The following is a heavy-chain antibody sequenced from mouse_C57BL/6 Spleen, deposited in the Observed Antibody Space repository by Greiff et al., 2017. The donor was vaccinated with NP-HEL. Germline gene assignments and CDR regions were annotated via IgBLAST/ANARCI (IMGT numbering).Heavy chain of an antibody. J-gene: IGHJ4*01. CDR1: GFSLSTSGMG. CDR2: IYWDDDK. V-gene: IGHV8-12*01. CDR3: ARRPPGDGNLLGAMDY. D-gene: IGHD2-1*01. Sequence: QVTLKESGPGILQSSQTLSLTCSFSGFSLSTSGMGVSWIRQPSGKGLEWLAHIYWDDDKRYNPSLKSRLTISKDTSRNQVFLKITSVDTADTATYYCARRPPGDGNLLGAMDYWGQGTSVTVSS.